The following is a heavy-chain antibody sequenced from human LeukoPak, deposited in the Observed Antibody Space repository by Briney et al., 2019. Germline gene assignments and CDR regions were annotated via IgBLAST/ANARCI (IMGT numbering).Heavy chain of an antibody. D-gene: IGHD1-26*01. J-gene: IGHJ3*02. CDR1: GYTFTDYD. CDR3: ARGRVGAPDVFDI. CDR2: MNPNSGNT. Sequence: ASVKVSCKASGYTFTDYDINWVRQATGQGLEWMGWMNPNSGNTGYALKFQGRVTMTRNTSINTAYMELNSLRSEDTAVYYCARGRVGAPDVFDIWGQGTMVTVSS. V-gene: IGHV1-8*02.